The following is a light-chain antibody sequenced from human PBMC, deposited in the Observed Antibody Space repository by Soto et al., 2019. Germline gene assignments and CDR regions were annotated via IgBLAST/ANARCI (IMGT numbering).Light chain of an antibody. CDR1: NSNIGNNY. Sequence: QSVLTQPPSVSAAPGQKVTISCSGSNSNIGNNYVSWYQQLPGTAPKLLIYDNNKRPAGIPDRISGSKSGTSATLGITGLQTGDEADYHCGAWDSSLSAYVFGTGIKVTVL. V-gene: IGLV1-51*01. CDR3: GAWDSSLSAYV. J-gene: IGLJ1*01. CDR2: DNN.